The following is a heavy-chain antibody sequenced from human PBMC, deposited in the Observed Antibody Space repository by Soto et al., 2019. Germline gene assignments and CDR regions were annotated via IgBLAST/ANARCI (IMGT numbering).Heavy chain of an antibody. CDR2: ISAYNGDT. CDR1: GYTFTRHG. V-gene: IGHV1-18*04. J-gene: IGHJ4*02. D-gene: IGHD1-1*01. CDR3: ARTHWQTDYLEGFDF. Sequence: ASVKVSCKTSGYTFTRHGISWVRWAPGRGLEWMGWISAYNGDTKYAQRVQDRVSMTTDTSAATAYIELRSLRFDDTAIYFCARTHWQTDYLEGFDFWGQGTPVTVSS.